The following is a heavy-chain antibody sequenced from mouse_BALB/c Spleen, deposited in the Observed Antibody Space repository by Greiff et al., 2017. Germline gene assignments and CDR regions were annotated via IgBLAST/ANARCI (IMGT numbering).Heavy chain of an antibody. Sequence: QVQLQQSGPELVKPGASVKMSCKASGYTFTSYYIHWVKQRPGQGLEWIGWIYPGDGSTKYNEKFKGKTTLTADKSSSTAYMLLSSLTSEDSAIYFCAMPSYYYFDYWGQGTTLTVSS. CDR1: GYTFTSYY. J-gene: IGHJ2*01. D-gene: IGHD1-1*01. CDR3: AMPSYYYFDY. V-gene: IGHV1S56*01. CDR2: IYPGDGST.